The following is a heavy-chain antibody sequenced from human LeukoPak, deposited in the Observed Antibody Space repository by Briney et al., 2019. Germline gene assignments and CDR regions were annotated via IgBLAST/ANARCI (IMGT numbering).Heavy chain of an antibody. J-gene: IGHJ4*02. CDR1: GYTFTSYY. V-gene: IGHV1-46*01. CDR3: ATGAGIAAAGPKADY. Sequence: ASVKVSCKASGYTFTSYYMHWVRQAPAQGLEWMGIINPSGGSTSYAQKFQGRVTMTRDTSTSTVYMELSSLRSEDTAVYYCATGAGIAAAGPKADYWGQGTLVTVSS. CDR2: INPSGGST. D-gene: IGHD6-13*01.